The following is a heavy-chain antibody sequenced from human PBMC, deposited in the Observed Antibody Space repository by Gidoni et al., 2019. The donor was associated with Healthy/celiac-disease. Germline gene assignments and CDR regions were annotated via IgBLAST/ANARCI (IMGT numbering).Heavy chain of an antibody. CDR2: IIPILGIA. CDR1: YA. D-gene: IGHD3-10*01. J-gene: IGHJ4*02. CDR3: ARGHSSSSWGSGSYHFDY. V-gene: IGHV1-69*04. Sequence: YAISWVRQAPGQGLEWMGRIIPILGIANYAQKFQGRVTITADKSTSTAYMELSSLRSEDTAVYYCARGHSSSSWGSGSYHFDYWGQGTLVTVSS.